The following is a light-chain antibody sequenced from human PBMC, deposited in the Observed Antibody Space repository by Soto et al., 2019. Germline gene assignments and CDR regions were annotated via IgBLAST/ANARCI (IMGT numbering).Light chain of an antibody. Sequence: EIVLTQSPGTLSLSPGERATLSCRASQSVSTSSIAWYQQKPGQAPRLLIYGASSRATGIPDRVSGSGSGADFTLSISRLEPEDFAMYYCQQYGSSPYTFGQGTKLAIK. J-gene: IGKJ2*01. CDR3: QQYGSSPYT. V-gene: IGKV3-20*01. CDR2: GAS. CDR1: QSVSTSS.